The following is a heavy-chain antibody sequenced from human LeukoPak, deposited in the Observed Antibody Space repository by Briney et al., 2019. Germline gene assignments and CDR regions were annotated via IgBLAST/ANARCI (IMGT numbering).Heavy chain of an antibody. CDR3: ARSYSSSSVLSYYYFYMDV. J-gene: IGHJ6*03. CDR1: GGSISSDSYS. CDR2: IYTSGST. Sequence: SETLSLTCSVSGGSISSDSYSWSWIRQPAGKGLEWIGRIYTSGSTNYNPSLKSRVTISVDTSKNQFSLKVSSVTAADTAVYYCARSYSSSSVLSYYYFYMDVWGKGTTVTVS. D-gene: IGHD6-13*01. V-gene: IGHV4-61*02.